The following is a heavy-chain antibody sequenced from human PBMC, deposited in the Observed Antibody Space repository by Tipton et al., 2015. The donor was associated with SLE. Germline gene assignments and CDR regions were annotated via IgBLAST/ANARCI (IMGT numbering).Heavy chain of an antibody. CDR1: GGSISSGSYY. CDR3: ARPAPSSVYWYFDL. Sequence: TLSLTCTVSGGSISSGSYYWSWIRQPAGKGLEWIGRIYTSGSTNYNPSLKSRVTISVDTSKNQFSLKLSSVTAADTAVYYCARPAPSSVYWYFDLWGRGTLLTVSS. J-gene: IGHJ2*01. D-gene: IGHD6-19*01. V-gene: IGHV4-61*02. CDR2: IYTSGST.